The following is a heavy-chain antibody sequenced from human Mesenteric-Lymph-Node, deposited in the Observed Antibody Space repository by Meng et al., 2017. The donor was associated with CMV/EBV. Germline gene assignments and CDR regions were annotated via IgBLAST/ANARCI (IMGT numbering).Heavy chain of an antibody. D-gene: IGHD3-16*01. J-gene: IGHJ4*02. Sequence: GESLKISCAASGFTFSIYAMSWVRQAPGKGLEWVSGTSGSGDYTYYADSVRGRFTISRDNAKNSLYLQLTSLRAEDTAVYYCARDYAGLNDYWGQGTLVTVSS. CDR2: TSGSGDYT. CDR3: ARDYAGLNDY. CDR1: GFTFSIYA. V-gene: IGHV3-23*01.